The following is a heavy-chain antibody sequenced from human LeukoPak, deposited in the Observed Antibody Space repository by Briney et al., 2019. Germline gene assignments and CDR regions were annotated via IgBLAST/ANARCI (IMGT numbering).Heavy chain of an antibody. Sequence: GGSLRLSCAASGFTFSSYGMHWVRQAPGKGLEWVAVISYDGSNKYYADSVKGRFTISRDNSKNTLYLQMNSLRAEDTAVYYCAKDMEGAAAGTYYYGMDVWGQGTTVTVSS. CDR2: ISYDGSNK. CDR3: AKDMEGAAAGTYYYGMDV. CDR1: GFTFSSYG. J-gene: IGHJ6*02. V-gene: IGHV3-30*18. D-gene: IGHD6-13*01.